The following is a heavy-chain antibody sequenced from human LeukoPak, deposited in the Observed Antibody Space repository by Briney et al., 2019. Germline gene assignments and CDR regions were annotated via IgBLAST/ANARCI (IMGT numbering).Heavy chain of an antibody. CDR1: GFTCSSYS. D-gene: IGHD4-17*01. Sequence: GGSLRLSCAASGFTCSSYSMNWVRQAPGKGLEWVSSISSSSSYIYYADSVKGRFTISRDNAKNSLYLQMNSLRAEDTAVYYCARVLTTVTFDYWGQGTLVTVAS. J-gene: IGHJ4*02. V-gene: IGHV3-21*01. CDR3: ARVLTTVTFDY. CDR2: ISSSSSYI.